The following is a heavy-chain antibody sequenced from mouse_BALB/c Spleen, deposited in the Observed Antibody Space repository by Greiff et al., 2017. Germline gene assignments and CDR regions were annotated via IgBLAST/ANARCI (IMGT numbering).Heavy chain of an antibody. CDR1: GYTFTSYV. V-gene: IGHV1-14*01. Sequence: EVQLQQSGPELVEPGASVKMSCKASGYTFTSYVMHWVKQKPGQGLEWIGYINPYNDGTKYNEKFKGKATLTSDKSSSTAYMELSSLTSEDSAVYYCAREEDYGRLAWFAYWGQGTLVTVSA. CDR2: INPYNDGT. CDR3: AREEDYGRLAWFAY. J-gene: IGHJ3*01. D-gene: IGHD1-1*01.